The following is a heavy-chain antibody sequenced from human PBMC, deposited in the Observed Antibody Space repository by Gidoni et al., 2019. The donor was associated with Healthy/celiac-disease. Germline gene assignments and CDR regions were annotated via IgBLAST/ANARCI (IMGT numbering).Heavy chain of an antibody. CDR1: GFTFSSYG. D-gene: IGHD4-4*01. CDR3: AKGSTTVTTYYYYYGMDV. V-gene: IGHV3-30*18. CDR2: ISYDGSNK. Sequence: QVQLVESGGGVVQPGRSLRLSCAASGFTFSSYGMHWVRQAPGKGLEWVAVISYDGSNKYYADSVKGRFTISRDKSKNTLYLQMNSLRAEDTAVYYCAKGSTTVTTYYYYYGMDVWGQGTTVTVSS. J-gene: IGHJ6*02.